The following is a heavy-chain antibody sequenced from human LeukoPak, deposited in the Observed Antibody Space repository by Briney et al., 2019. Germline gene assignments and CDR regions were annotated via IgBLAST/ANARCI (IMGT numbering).Heavy chain of an antibody. D-gene: IGHD2-2*01. CDR2: IFHSGST. CDR3: AREYCGTTSCYWFDP. J-gene: IGHJ5*02. Sequence: SETLSLTCTVSGGSISSGGYYWSWIRQPPGKSLEWIGYIFHSGSTYYNPSLKSRVTISVDRSKNQFSLKLSSVTAADTAVYFCAREYCGTTSCYWFDPWGQGTLVTVSS. CDR1: GGSISSGGYY. V-gene: IGHV4-30-2*01.